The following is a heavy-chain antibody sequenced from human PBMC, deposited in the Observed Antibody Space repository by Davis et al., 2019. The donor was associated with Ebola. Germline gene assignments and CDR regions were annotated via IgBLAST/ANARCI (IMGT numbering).Heavy chain of an antibody. CDR3: TREIVATMTGSFDL. CDR2: IAYAGENK. CDR1: GFTFSGYE. J-gene: IGHJ3*01. V-gene: IGHV3-30*03. D-gene: IGHD2-21*01. Sequence: GESLKISCAASGFTFSGYEMNWVHQAPGKGLEWVAVIAYAGENKYYGDSVKGRFTISRDDAKDTLFLQMTSLGVEDTAVYYCTREIVATMTGSFDLWGQGTVVTVSS.